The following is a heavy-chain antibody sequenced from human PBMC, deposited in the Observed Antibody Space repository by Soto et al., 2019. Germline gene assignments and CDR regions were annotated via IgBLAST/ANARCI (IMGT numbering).Heavy chain of an antibody. CDR1: GYTFTSYG. Sequence: QVQLVQSGAEVKKPGASVKVSCKPSGYTFTSYGITWVRQAPGQGLEWMGWISAYNGNTNNAPKFKGRVTMTTDTPTSTAYMELRSLGSDDTAVYYCASGWFGEFVYQFNSWGQGTLVTVSS. V-gene: IGHV1-18*01. J-gene: IGHJ4*02. CDR2: ISAYNGNT. D-gene: IGHD3-10*01. CDR3: ASGWFGEFVYQFNS.